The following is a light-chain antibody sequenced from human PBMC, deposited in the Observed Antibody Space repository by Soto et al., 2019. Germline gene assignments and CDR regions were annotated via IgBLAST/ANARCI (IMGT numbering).Light chain of an antibody. Sequence: DIQMTQSPSSLSASVGDRVTITCRASQNINTYLNWYQQKPGKAPKLLIFEASSLQSGVPSRFSGSGSRTDFTLTISSLQPEDFATYYCQRSSTAPFTFGPGTKVDIK. V-gene: IGKV1-39*01. J-gene: IGKJ3*01. CDR2: EAS. CDR3: QRSSTAPFT. CDR1: QNINTY.